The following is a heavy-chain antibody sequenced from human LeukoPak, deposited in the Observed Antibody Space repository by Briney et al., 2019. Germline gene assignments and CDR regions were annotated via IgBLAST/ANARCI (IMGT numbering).Heavy chain of an antibody. V-gene: IGHV5-51*01. D-gene: IGHD1-26*01. CDR3: ARALVGAATLSY. Sequence: GESLKISCKGSGYAFTSYWIAWVRQMPGKGLEWIGPTHPRDSDTKYTPSFQGPVTLSADKSISTAYLQWSSLKASDTAIYYCARALVGAATLSYWGQGTLVTVSS. CDR2: THPRDSDT. CDR1: GYAFTSYW. J-gene: IGHJ4*02.